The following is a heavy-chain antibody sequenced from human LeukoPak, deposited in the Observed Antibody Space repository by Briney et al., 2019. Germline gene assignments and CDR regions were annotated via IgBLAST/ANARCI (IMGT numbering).Heavy chain of an antibody. J-gene: IGHJ3*02. CDR2: IYTSGST. V-gene: IGHV4-4*07. D-gene: IGHD6-13*01. CDR3: ARDGRQQMISAVRAFDI. Sequence: PSETLSLTCTVSGGSVSSYSWSWIRQSAGKGLEWIGHIYTSGSTNYNPSLKSRVTMSIDTSKNQFSLKLSSVTAADTAIYYCARDGRQQMISAVRAFDIWGQGTMVTISS. CDR1: GGSVSSYS.